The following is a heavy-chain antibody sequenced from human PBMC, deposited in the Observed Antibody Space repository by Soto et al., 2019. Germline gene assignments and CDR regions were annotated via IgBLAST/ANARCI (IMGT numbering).Heavy chain of an antibody. CDR3: ASSRYTGSGVDY. V-gene: IGHV2-5*02. CDR2: IYWDDDK. D-gene: IGHD3-10*01. CDR1: GFSLSTSGVG. J-gene: IGHJ4*02. Sequence: QITLKESGPTLVKPTQTLTLTCTFSGFSLSTSGVGVGWIRQPPGKALEWLALIYWDDDKRYSPSLKSRLTITKDTSKNPVLLTITNMDPVDTATYYCASSRYTGSGVDYWGQGTLVTVSS.